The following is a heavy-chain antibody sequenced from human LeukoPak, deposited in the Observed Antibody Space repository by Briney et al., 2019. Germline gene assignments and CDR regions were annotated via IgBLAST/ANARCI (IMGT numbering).Heavy chain of an antibody. V-gene: IGHV4-61*01. J-gene: IGHJ4*02. Sequence: SETLSLTCTVSGDSVSSGSYSWSWIRQPPGKGLEWIGYTFYRGSTSYNPSLKSRLTISADSSKNQFSLRLSSVTAADTAVYYCARNSDSSGYYLEYWGQGTLVTVSS. D-gene: IGHD3-22*01. CDR3: ARNSDSSGYYLEY. CDR2: TFYRGST. CDR1: GDSVSSGSYS.